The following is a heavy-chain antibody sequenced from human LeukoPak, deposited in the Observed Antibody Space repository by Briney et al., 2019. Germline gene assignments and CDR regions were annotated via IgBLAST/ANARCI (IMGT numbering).Heavy chain of an antibody. D-gene: IGHD3-9*01. J-gene: IGHJ6*02. CDR1: GYTFTSYY. Sequence: ASVKVSCKESGYTFTSYYMHWVRQAPGQGLEWMGIINPSGGSTSYAQKFQGRVTMTRDTSTSTVYMELSSLRSEDTAVYYCARDRPYDILTGYPPLGYYYYGMDVWGQGTTVTVSS. CDR2: INPSGGST. CDR3: ARDRPYDILTGYPPLGYYYYGMDV. V-gene: IGHV1-46*01.